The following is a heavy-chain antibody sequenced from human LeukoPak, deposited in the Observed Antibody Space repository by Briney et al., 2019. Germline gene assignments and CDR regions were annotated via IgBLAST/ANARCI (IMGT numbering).Heavy chain of an antibody. V-gene: IGHV3-30*03. CDR1: GVTFSSYG. D-gene: IGHD5-12*01. CDR2: ISSDGNSK. Sequence: PGGSLRLSCAASGVTFSSYGMHWVRQAPGKGLEWVALISSDGNSKVYGDSVKGRFTTSRDDSKSTLYLQMDSLRPEDTAVYYCTTKVIRGNSGDDYDDWGQGTLVTVSS. CDR3: TTKVIRGNSGDDYDD. J-gene: IGHJ4*02.